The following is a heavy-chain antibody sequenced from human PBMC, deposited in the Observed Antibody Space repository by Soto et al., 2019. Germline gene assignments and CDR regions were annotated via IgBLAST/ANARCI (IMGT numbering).Heavy chain of an antibody. Sequence: GGSLRLSCAASGFTFSDYYMSWIRQAPGKGLEWVSYISSSSSYTNYADSVKGRFTISRDNAKNSLYLQMNSLRAEDTAVYYCARDRIGQDAFDIWGQGTMVTVSS. V-gene: IGHV3-11*05. CDR1: GFTFSDYY. J-gene: IGHJ3*02. CDR2: ISSSSSYT. CDR3: ARDRIGQDAFDI.